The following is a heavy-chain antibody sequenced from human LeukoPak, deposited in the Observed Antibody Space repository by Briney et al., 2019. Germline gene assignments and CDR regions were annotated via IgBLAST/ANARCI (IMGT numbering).Heavy chain of an antibody. CDR2: IYYSGST. D-gene: IGHD6-6*01. J-gene: IGHJ5*02. CDR3: ARSTAEYSSSLWFDP. CDR1: GGSISSYY. V-gene: IGHV4-59*01. Sequence: SETLSLTCTVSGGSISSYYWSWIRQPPGKGLEWIGYIYYSGSTNYNPSLKSRVTISVDTSKNQFSLKLSSVTAADTAVYYCARSTAEYSSSLWFDPWGQGTLVTVSS.